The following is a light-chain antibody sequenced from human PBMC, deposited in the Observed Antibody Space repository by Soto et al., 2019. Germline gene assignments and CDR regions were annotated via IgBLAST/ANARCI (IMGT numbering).Light chain of an antibody. J-gene: IGKJ5*01. CDR3: QQRSNWPR. CDR2: DAS. V-gene: IGKV3-11*01. CDR1: QSVSSY. Sequence: DIVMTQSPATLSVSPGERDPLSCRASQSVSSYLAWYQQKPGQAPRLLIYDASNRATGIPARFSGSGSGTDFTLTISSLEPEDFAVYYCQQRSNWPRFGQGTRLEIK.